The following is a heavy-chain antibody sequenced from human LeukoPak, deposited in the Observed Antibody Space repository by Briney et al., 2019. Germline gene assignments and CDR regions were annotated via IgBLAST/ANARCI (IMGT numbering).Heavy chain of an antibody. Sequence: SGTLSLTCGVSGGSISNTNWWSWVRQPPGQGLEWVGEISLTGLTNYNPSLKSRATISLDTSKNQFSLKLSSVTAADTAVYYCARYLRNCGGDCPTHDAFYVWGQGTMVTVSS. J-gene: IGHJ3*01. D-gene: IGHD2-21*02. V-gene: IGHV4-4*02. CDR1: GGSISNTNW. CDR2: ISLTGLT. CDR3: ARYLRNCGGDCPTHDAFYV.